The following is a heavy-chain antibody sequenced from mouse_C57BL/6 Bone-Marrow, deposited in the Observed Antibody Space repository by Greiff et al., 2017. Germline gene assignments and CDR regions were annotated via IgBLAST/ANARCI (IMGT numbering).Heavy chain of an antibody. Sequence: EVQRVESEGGLVQPGSSMKLSCTASGFTFSDYYMAWVRQVPEKGLEWVANINYDGSSTYYLDSLKSRFIISRDNAKNILYLQMSSLKSEDTATYYCARDRLGREGPYYYAMDYWGQGTSVTVSS. CDR2: INYDGSST. V-gene: IGHV5-16*01. J-gene: IGHJ4*01. CDR3: ARDRLGREGPYYYAMDY. CDR1: GFTFSDYY. D-gene: IGHD4-1*01.